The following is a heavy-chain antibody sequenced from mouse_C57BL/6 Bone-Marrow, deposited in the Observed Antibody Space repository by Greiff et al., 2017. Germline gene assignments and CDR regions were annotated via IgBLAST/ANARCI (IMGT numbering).Heavy chain of an antibody. CDR3: ASPKIYYDYDGFAY. CDR1: GYTFTSYG. CDR2: IYPRSGNT. D-gene: IGHD2-4*01. Sequence: QVQLQQSGAELARPGASVKLSCKASGYTFTSYGISWVKQRTGQGLEWIGEIYPRSGNTYYNEKFKGKATLTADKSSSTAYMELRSLTSADSAVYFCASPKIYYDYDGFAYWGQGTLVTVSA. V-gene: IGHV1-81*01. J-gene: IGHJ3*01.